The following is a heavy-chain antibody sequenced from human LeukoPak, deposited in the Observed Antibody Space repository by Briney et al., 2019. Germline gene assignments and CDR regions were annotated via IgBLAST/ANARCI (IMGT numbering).Heavy chain of an antibody. J-gene: IGHJ4*02. CDR2: IYTSGST. CDR3: AREIPLVGATDY. V-gene: IGHV4-4*07. D-gene: IGHD1-26*01. Sequence: SETLSLTCTVSGGLISSYYWSWIRQPAGKGLEWIGRIYTSGSTNYNPSLKSRVTMSVDTSKNQFSLKLSSVTAADTAVYYCAREIPLVGATDYWGQGTLVTVSS. CDR1: GGLISSYY.